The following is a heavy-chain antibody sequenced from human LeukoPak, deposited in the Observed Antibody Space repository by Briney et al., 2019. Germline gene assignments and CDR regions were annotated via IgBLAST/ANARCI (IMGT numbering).Heavy chain of an antibody. V-gene: IGHV3-48*03. Sequence: WGSPRLSCAASGFTFSNFEMNWVRQAPGKGLEWVSYISTGGSIIHYADSVKGRFTISRDNAENSLYLEMNSLRAEDTAIYYCARERYSGYYFDCWGQGTLVTVSS. D-gene: IGHD5-18*01. CDR3: ARERYSGYYFDC. CDR2: ISTGGSII. CDR1: GFTFSNFE. J-gene: IGHJ4*02.